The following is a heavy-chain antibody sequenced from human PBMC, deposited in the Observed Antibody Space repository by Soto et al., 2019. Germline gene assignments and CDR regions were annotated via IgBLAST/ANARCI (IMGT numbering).Heavy chain of an antibody. D-gene: IGHD6-13*01. J-gene: IGHJ5*02. CDR1: GYPFTSYG. CDR3: VRRNVSATGIDWFDP. Sequence: XAVKVSSKASGYPFTSYGIHWVRQAPGQRLEWMGWINAANGDTKYSPKFQGRVTITRDTSASTAYMELSSLRSEDTAVYYCVRRNVSATGIDWFDPWGQGTLVTVSS. V-gene: IGHV1-3*01. CDR2: INAANGDT.